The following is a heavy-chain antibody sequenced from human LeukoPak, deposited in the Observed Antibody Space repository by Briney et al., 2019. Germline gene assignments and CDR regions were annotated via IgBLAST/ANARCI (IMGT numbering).Heavy chain of an antibody. CDR3: ARAGVIAVAGRTFDY. D-gene: IGHD6-19*01. CDR2: ISAYNGNT. V-gene: IGHV1-18*01. CDR1: GYTFTSYG. J-gene: IGHJ4*02. Sequence: GASVKVSCKASGYTFTSYGISWVRQAPGQGLEWMGWISAYNGNTNYAQKLQGRVTMTTDTSTSTAYMKLRSLRSDDTAVYYCARAGVIAVAGRTFDYWGQGTLVTVSS.